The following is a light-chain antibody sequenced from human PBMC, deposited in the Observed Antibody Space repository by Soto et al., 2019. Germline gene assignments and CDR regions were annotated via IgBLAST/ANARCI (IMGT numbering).Light chain of an antibody. CDR1: QSISSW. J-gene: IGKJ1*01. CDR2: KAS. CDR3: QEYTSYLWT. V-gene: IGKV1-5*03. Sequence: DIQMTQSPSTLSASVGDRVTITCRASQSISSWLAWYQQKPGRAPKLLIYKASNLESGVPSRFSGSGSGTEFTLTISSLQPDDFATYYCQEYTSYLWTFGQGTKVDIK.